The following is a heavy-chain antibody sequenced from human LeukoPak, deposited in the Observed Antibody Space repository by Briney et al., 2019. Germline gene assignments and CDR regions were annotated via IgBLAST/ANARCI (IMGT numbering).Heavy chain of an antibody. Sequence: GGSLRLSCAASGFTFSSYAMHWVRQAPGEGLEWVANIKQDESEKLYVDSVKGRFTISRDNAENSVYLQMNSLRDEDTAVYYCARGRFNYGWGMDVWGQGTTVTVSS. CDR3: ARGRFNYGWGMDV. V-gene: IGHV3-7*01. D-gene: IGHD5-18*01. CDR2: IKQDESEK. CDR1: GFTFSSYA. J-gene: IGHJ6*02.